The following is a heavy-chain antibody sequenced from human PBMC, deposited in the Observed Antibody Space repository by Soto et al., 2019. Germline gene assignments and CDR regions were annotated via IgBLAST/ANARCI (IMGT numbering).Heavy chain of an antibody. V-gene: IGHV3-11*06. CDR2: ISSSSSYT. J-gene: IGHJ6*02. D-gene: IGHD3-10*01. CDR3: AREWFGEYMDYYYGMDV. CDR1: GFTFSDYY. Sequence: GGSLRLSCAASGFTFSDYYMSWIRQAPGKGLEWVSYISSSSSYTNYADSVKGRFTISRDNAKNSLYLQMNSLRAEDTAVYYCAREWFGEYMDYYYGMDVWGQGTTVTVSS.